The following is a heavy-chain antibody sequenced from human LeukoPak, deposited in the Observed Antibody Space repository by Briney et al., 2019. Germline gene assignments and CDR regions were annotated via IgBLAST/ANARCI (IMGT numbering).Heavy chain of an antibody. Sequence: PGGSLRLSCAASGFTFGDCWMSWVRQAPGKGLEWVGRIKSKTDGGTTDYAAPVKGRFTISRDDSKNTLYLQMNSLKTEDTAVYYRTTGLSWNQPDYWGQGTLVTVSS. CDR3: TTGLSWNQPDY. V-gene: IGHV3-15*01. J-gene: IGHJ4*02. CDR1: GFTFGDCW. CDR2: IKSKTDGGTT. D-gene: IGHD1-1*01.